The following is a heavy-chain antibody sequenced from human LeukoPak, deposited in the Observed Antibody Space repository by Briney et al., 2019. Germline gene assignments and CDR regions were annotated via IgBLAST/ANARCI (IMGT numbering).Heavy chain of an antibody. D-gene: IGHD3-10*01. CDR3: AKDEGVRGVTRSVYFDY. CDR1: GFTFSSYG. Sequence: PGRSLRLSCAASGFTFSSYGMSWVRQAPGKGLEWVSAISGSGGSTYYADSVKGRFTISRDNSKNTLYLQMNSLRAEDTAVYYCAKDEGVRGVTRSVYFDYWGQGTLVTVSS. V-gene: IGHV3-23*01. CDR2: ISGSGGST. J-gene: IGHJ4*02.